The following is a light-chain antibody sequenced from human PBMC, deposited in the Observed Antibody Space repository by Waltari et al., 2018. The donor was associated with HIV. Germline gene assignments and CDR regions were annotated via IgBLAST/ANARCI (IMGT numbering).Light chain of an antibody. V-gene: IGKV3-15*01. CDR2: GAS. CDR1: QSVSSK. Sequence: EIVMTQSPATLSVSPGERATLSCRASQSVSSKLAWYQQKPGQAPLLLIYGASTRATGIPARFSGSGSGTDFTLTISSLQSEDFAVYYCQQYNNWPPYTFGQGTKLEIK. CDR3: QQYNNWPPYT. J-gene: IGKJ2*01.